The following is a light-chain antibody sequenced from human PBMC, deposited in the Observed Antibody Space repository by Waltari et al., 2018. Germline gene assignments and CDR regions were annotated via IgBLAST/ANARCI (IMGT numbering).Light chain of an antibody. CDR1: QSVSSK. J-gene: IGKJ1*01. Sequence: EIVMTQSPATLSVSPGERATLSCRASQSVSSKLAWYQQKPGQAPRLLIYGASTRATGIPARFSGSGSGTEFTLTISSMQSEDFAVYYCQQYNNWLETFGQGTKVEIK. V-gene: IGKV3-15*01. CDR3: QQYNNWLET. CDR2: GAS.